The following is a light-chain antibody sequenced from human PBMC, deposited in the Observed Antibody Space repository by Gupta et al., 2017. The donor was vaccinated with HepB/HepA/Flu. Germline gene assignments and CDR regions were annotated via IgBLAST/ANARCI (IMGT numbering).Light chain of an antibody. CDR2: SAS. CDR3: QQRDRTPWT. J-gene: IGKJ1*01. Sequence: DIQMTQSPSSLSASIGDRVTITCRANQIISSSLNWYQQTPGKAPKVLIFSASSLQSGVPSRFSGSGSGTVFTLTISRLQPEDFATYFCQQRDRTPWTFGQGTKVEMK. V-gene: IGKV1-39*01. CDR1: QIISSS.